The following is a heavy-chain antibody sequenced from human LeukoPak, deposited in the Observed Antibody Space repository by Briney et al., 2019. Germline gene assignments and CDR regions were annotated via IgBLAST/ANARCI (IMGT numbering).Heavy chain of an antibody. CDR1: GFTFSSYA. CDR2: ISYDESNK. J-gene: IGHJ6*02. Sequence: GRSLRLSCAASGFTFSSYAMHWVRQAPGKGLEWVAVISYDESNKYYADSVKGRFTISRDNSKDTLYLQMNSLRAEDTAVYYCARGHDSAHVYYYYYGMDVWGQGTTVTVSS. CDR3: ARGHDSAHVYYYYYGMDV. D-gene: IGHD3-22*01. V-gene: IGHV3-30-3*01.